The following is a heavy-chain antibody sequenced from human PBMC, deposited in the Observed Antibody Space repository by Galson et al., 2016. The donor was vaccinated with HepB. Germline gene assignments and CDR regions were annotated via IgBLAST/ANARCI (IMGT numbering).Heavy chain of an antibody. Sequence: SLRLSCAASGFTFSSSAMSWVRQAPGKGLEWVSGISGNGGRTYYADSVKGRFTISRDNSKNTLFLQMNSLRAKDTAIYYCAKSRGDYWNYFGPWGQGTLVTVSS. J-gene: IGHJ5*02. V-gene: IGHV3-23*01. CDR1: GFTFSSSA. CDR3: AKSRGDYWNYFGP. D-gene: IGHD1-7*01. CDR2: ISGNGGRT.